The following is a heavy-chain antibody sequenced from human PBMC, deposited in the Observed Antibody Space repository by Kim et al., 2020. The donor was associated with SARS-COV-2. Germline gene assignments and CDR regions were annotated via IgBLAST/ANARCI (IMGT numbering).Heavy chain of an antibody. CDR1: GFTFSSYS. CDR2: ISSSSSYT. CDR3: ARSKKATNTD. J-gene: IGHJ4*02. Sequence: GGSLRLSCAASGFTFSSYSMNWVRQAPGKGLEWVSSISSSSSYTYYADSVKGRFTISRDNDKNSLYLQMYSLRAEDTAVYYCARSKKATNTDWGQGTLVT. D-gene: IGHD5-12*01. V-gene: IGHV3-21*01.